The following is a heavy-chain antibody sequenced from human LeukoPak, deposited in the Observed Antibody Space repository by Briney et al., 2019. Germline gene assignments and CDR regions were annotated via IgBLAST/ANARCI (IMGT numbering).Heavy chain of an antibody. V-gene: IGHV4-39*01. CDR3: ARTSYYDILTGYSNWFDP. D-gene: IGHD3-9*01. Sequence: SETLSLTCTVSGGSISSSSYFWGWIRQPPGKGLEWIGSIYYSGNTYYNPSLKSQVTISVDTSKNQLSLKLSSVTAADTAVYYCARTSYYDILTGYSNWFDPWGQGTLVTVSS. CDR1: GGSISSSSYF. CDR2: IYYSGNT. J-gene: IGHJ5*02.